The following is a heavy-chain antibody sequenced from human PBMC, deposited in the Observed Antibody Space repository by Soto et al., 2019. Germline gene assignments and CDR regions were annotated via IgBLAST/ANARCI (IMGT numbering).Heavy chain of an antibody. CDR3: ARGSEVGAYYDLYYFDY. J-gene: IGHJ4*02. Sequence: SETLSLTCAVYGGSFSGYYWSWIRQPPGKGLEWIGEINHSGSTNYNPSLKSRVTISVDTSKNQFSLKLSSVTAADTAVYYCARGSEVGAYYDLYYFDYWGQGTLVTVSS. CDR1: GGSFSGYY. CDR2: INHSGST. D-gene: IGHD1-26*01. V-gene: IGHV4-34*01.